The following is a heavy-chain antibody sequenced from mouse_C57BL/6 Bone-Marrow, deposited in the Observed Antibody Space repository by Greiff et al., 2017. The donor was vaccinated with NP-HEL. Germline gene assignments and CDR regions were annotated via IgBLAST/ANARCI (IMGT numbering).Heavy chain of an antibody. Sequence: VQLQQPGAELVMPGASVKLSCKASGYTFTSYWMHWVKQRPGQGLEWIGEIDPSDSYTNYNQKFKGKSTLTVDKSSSTAYMQLSSVTSEDAAVYYCARSGGWYFDVWGTGTTVTVSS. V-gene: IGHV1-69*01. D-gene: IGHD3-1*01. CDR3: ARSGGWYFDV. CDR1: GYTFTSYW. J-gene: IGHJ1*03. CDR2: IDPSDSYT.